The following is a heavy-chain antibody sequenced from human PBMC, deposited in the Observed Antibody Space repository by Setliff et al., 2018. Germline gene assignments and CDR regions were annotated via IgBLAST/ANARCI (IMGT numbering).Heavy chain of an antibody. CDR2: IVPIFGTS. CDR3: GRFALAMAGPDDF. CDR1: GYTFTSYG. Sequence: GASVKVSCKASGYTFTSYGISWVRQAPGQGLEWMGGIVPIFGTSTYAQNFQGRVTISTDESTSTSYMELTGLRSDDTAVYYCGRFALAMAGPDDFWGQGTQVTVSS. J-gene: IGHJ4*02. V-gene: IGHV1-69*05. D-gene: IGHD3-3*02.